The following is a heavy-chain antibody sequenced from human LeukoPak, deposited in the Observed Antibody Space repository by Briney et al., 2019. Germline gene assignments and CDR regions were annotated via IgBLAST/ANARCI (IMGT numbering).Heavy chain of an antibody. Sequence: SVKVSCKASGGTFSSYAISWVRQAPGQGLEWMGGIIPIFGTANYAQKFQGRVTITADKSTSTAYMELSSLRSEDTAVYYCAREGIQLWLRGAFDIWGQGTMVTVSS. CDR2: IIPIFGTA. D-gene: IGHD5-18*01. J-gene: IGHJ3*02. CDR3: AREGIQLWLRGAFDI. CDR1: GGTFSSYA. V-gene: IGHV1-69*06.